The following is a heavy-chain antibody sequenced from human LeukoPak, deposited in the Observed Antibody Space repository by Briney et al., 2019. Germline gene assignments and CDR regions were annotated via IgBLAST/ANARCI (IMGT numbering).Heavy chain of an antibody. CDR2: INHSGST. J-gene: IGHJ3*02. Sequence: SETLSLTCAVYGGSFSGYYWSWIRQPPGKGLEWIGEINHSGSTNYNPSLKSRVTISVDTSKNQFSLKLSSVTAADTAVYYCARYPHSRSFVRRVAFDIWGQGTMVTVSS. CDR1: GGSFSGYY. D-gene: IGHD6-13*01. CDR3: ARYPHSRSFVRRVAFDI. V-gene: IGHV4-34*01.